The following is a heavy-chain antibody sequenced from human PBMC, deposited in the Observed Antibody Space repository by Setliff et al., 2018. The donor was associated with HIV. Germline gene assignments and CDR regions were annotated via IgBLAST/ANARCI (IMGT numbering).Heavy chain of an antibody. J-gene: IGHJ6*02. CDR2: IWYDGSNK. CDR3: ARWPVVVPAAMWGSSPYYYYAVDV. V-gene: IGHV3-33*01. CDR1: GFTFSSYG. Sequence: GGSLRLSCAASGFTFSSYGMHWVRQAPGKGLEWVAVIWYDGSNKYYADSVKGRFTISRDNSKNTLYLQMNSLRAEDTAVYYCARWPVVVPAAMWGSSPYYYYAVDVWGQGTTVTVSS. D-gene: IGHD2-2*01.